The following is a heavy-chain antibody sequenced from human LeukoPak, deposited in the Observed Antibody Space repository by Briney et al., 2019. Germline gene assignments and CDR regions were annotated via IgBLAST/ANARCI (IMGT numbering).Heavy chain of an antibody. Sequence: GGSLRLSCAATGFTFSNYAMNWVRQTPGKGLEWVSSISSSGTYMFYADSVKGRCTISRDNAKNSLYLQINSLRADDTAVYYCARVDYADYAPNFDYWGQGTLVTVSS. CDR1: GFTFSNYA. V-gene: IGHV3-21*01. J-gene: IGHJ4*02. D-gene: IGHD4-17*01. CDR2: ISSSGTYM. CDR3: ARVDYADYAPNFDY.